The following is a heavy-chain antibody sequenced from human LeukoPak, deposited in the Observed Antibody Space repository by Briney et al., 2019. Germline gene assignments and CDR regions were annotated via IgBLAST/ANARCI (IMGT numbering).Heavy chain of an antibody. V-gene: IGHV3-48*03. CDR2: ISSSGSTI. J-gene: IGHJ4*02. D-gene: IGHD5-24*01. CDR3: ARTDGYNSPYFDY. CDR1: GFTFSSYE. Sequence: GVLRLSCAASGFTFSSYEMHWVRQAPGKGLEWVSYISSSGSTIYYADSVKGRFTISRDNAKNSLYLQMNSLRAEDTAVYYCARTDGYNSPYFDYWGQGTLVTVSS.